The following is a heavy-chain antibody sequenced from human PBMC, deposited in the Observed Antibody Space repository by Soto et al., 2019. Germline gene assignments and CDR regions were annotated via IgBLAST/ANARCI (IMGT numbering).Heavy chain of an antibody. CDR3: AKITQRLSGNYSSRWYPGGLHAFDI. Sequence: GSLRLSCAASGFTFSSYGMHWVRQAPGKGLEWVAVISYDGSNKYYADSVKGRFTISRDNSKNTLYLQMNSLRAEDTAVYYCAKITQRLSGNYSSRWYPGGLHAFDIWGQGTMVTVSS. CDR2: ISYDGSNK. D-gene: IGHD6-13*01. V-gene: IGHV3-30*18. CDR1: GFTFSSYG. J-gene: IGHJ3*02.